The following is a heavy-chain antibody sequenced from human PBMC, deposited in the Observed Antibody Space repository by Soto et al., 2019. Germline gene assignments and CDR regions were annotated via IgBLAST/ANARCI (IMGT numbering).Heavy chain of an antibody. J-gene: IGHJ4*02. D-gene: IGHD2-21*02. V-gene: IGHV5-51*01. CDR2: IYPGDSDP. CDR3: ARSPGGNDCYSVALFDY. Sequence: GESLKISCKGSGYNFNTYWIGWVRQMPGKGLEWMGIIYPGDSDPRYSPSFQGQVTISADKSISTAYLQWSSLKASDTAMYYCARSPGGNDCYSVALFDYWGQGTLVTVSS. CDR1: GYNFNTYW.